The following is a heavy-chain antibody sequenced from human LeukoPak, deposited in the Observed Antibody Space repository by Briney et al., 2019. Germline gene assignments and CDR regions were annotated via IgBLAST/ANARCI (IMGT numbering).Heavy chain of an antibody. V-gene: IGHV3-7*01. D-gene: IGHD1-14*01. CDR1: ALSFSVRW. Sequence: GGSLRLFCGASALSFSVRWMRWVRQAPGKGLEWVTKIKLDGSEKNYVDSVKSRFTISRDNAKNSRYLQINSLRAEDTAVYYCARGGRNLDYWGQGTLVTVSS. CDR3: ARGGRNLDY. CDR2: IKLDGSEK. J-gene: IGHJ4*02.